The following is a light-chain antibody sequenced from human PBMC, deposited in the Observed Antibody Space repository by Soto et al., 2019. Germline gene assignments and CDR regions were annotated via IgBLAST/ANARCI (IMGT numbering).Light chain of an antibody. V-gene: IGLV2-14*01. CDR2: DVS. CDR1: SSDVGGSTY. CDR3: SSYTSSSTLVV. Sequence: QSALTQPPSASGSPGQSVTISCTGTSSDVGGSTYVSWYQQHPGKAPKLMIYDVSNRPSGVSNRFSGSKSGNTASLNISGLQAEDEADYYCSSYTSSSTLVVFGGGTKLTVL. J-gene: IGLJ2*01.